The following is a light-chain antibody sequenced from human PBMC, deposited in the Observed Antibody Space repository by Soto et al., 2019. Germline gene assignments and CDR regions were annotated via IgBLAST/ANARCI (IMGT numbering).Light chain of an antibody. Sequence: EILLTQSPATMSLSPGERATLSCRSSQSLTSSYLAWYQQKPGQSPRLLIYGASRRATGIPARFSGSGSGTEFTLTISSLQSEDFAVYYCQQYNNWPQTFGQGTKVDI. CDR1: QSLTSSY. J-gene: IGKJ1*01. CDR3: QQYNNWPQT. V-gene: IGKV3-15*01. CDR2: GAS.